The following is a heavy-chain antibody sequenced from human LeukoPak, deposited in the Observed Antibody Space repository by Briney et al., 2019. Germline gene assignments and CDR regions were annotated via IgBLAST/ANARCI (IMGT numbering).Heavy chain of an antibody. CDR3: AKRGSGTLLPTYYYYMDV. V-gene: IGHV3-23*01. CDR1: GFTFSSFG. Sequence: SGGSLRLSCAASGFTFSSFGMSWVRQAPGKGLEWVSTISGNAVATYYADSVKGRFTISRDNSKNTLYLQINSLEAEDTAIYYCAKRGSGTLLPTYYYYMDVWGKGTTVTVSS. J-gene: IGHJ6*03. CDR2: ISGNAVAT. D-gene: IGHD2-15*01.